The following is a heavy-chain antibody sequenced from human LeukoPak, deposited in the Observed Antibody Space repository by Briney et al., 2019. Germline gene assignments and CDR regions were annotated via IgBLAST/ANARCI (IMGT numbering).Heavy chain of an antibody. D-gene: IGHD5-24*01. Sequence: GGSLRLSCAASGFTFDDYAMHWVRQAPGRGLEWVSLISGDAGSTYYADSVKGRFTISRDDSKNSLYLQMNSLRTEDTAFYYCAKDIYRGLDMATRPDYWGQGTLVTVSS. CDR1: GFTFDDYA. CDR2: ISGDAGST. V-gene: IGHV3-43*02. CDR3: AKDIYRGLDMATRPDY. J-gene: IGHJ4*02.